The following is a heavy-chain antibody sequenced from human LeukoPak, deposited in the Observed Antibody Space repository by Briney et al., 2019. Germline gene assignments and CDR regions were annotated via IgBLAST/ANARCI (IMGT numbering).Heavy chain of an antibody. Sequence: GGSLRLSCAASGFTFSSYAMSWVRQARGKGLEWVSAISGSGGSTYYADSVKGRFTISRDNSKNTLYLQMNSLRAEDTAVYYCAKPIAAAAEGGEGFYWGQGTLVTVSS. V-gene: IGHV3-23*01. CDR1: GFTFSSYA. D-gene: IGHD6-13*01. CDR2: ISGSGGST. CDR3: AKPIAAAAEGGEGFY. J-gene: IGHJ4*02.